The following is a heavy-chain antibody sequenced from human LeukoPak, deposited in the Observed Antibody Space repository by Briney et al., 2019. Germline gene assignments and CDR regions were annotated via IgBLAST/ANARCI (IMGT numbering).Heavy chain of an antibody. J-gene: IGHJ3*02. Sequence: ASVKVSCKASGGTFSSYAIIWVRQAPGQGLEWMGGIIPIFGTANYAQKFQGRVTITADESTSTAYMELSSLRSEDTAVYYCARTATPPHSSSWYEDGVLAFDIWGQGTMVTVSS. CDR3: ARTATPPHSSSWYEDGVLAFDI. CDR1: GGTFSSYA. D-gene: IGHD6-13*01. CDR2: IIPIFGTA. V-gene: IGHV1-69*13.